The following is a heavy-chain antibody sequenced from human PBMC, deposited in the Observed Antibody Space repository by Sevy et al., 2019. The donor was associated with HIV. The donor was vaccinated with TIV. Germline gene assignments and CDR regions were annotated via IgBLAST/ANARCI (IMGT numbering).Heavy chain of an antibody. Sequence: SETLSLTCTVSGGSISSSGYYWGWIRQPPGKGLEWIGSIYYGGSTYYNPSLKSRITISVDTSKNHFSLRLCSVTAADTAVYYCARVSMIVVVITDDWGYYFDYWGQGTLVTVSS. CDR3: ARVSMIVVVITDDWGYYFDY. CDR2: IYYGGST. CDR1: GGSISSSGYY. J-gene: IGHJ4*02. D-gene: IGHD3-22*01. V-gene: IGHV4-39*02.